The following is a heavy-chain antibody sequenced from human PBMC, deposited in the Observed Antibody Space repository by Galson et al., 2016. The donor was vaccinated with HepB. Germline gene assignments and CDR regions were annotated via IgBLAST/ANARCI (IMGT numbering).Heavy chain of an antibody. D-gene: IGHD4/OR15-4a*01. CDR2: IQRDGGEK. Sequence: SLRLSCAASGFTFSSYWMTWVRQAPGKGLEWVANIQRDGGEKHYLDSVTGRFTISRDNAKNSLYLEMSSLRAEDTAVYYRARDDPHYGPSAYYDDLDVWGQGTMVTVSS. CDR1: GFTFSSYW. CDR3: ARDDPHYGPSAYYDDLDV. J-gene: IGHJ3*01. V-gene: IGHV3-7*01.